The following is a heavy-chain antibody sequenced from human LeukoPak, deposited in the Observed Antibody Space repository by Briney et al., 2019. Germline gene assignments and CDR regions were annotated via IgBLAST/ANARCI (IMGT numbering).Heavy chain of an antibody. V-gene: IGHV3-64D*06. CDR3: VKVSVVTAITYYFDY. Sequence: GGSLRLSCSASGFTFSSYAMHWVRQAPGKGLEYVSAISSNGGSTYYADSVKGRFTISRDNSKNTLYLQMSSLRAEDTAVYYYVKVSVVTAITYYFDYWGQGTLVTASS. CDR2: ISSNGGST. CDR1: GFTFSSYA. D-gene: IGHD2-21*02. J-gene: IGHJ4*02.